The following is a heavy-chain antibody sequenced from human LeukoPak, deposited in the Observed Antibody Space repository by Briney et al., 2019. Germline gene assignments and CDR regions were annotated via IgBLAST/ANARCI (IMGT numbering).Heavy chain of an antibody. D-gene: IGHD7-27*01. V-gene: IGHV3-30-3*01. CDR2: ISYDGTNK. CDR3: AREILTGYAFDI. Sequence: AGGSLRLSCAASGFTFSTYAMHWVRQAPGKGLEWVAFISYDGTNKYCADSVKGRFTIPRDNSKDTLYLQMNSLRAEDTALYYCAREILTGYAFDIWGQGTMVTVSS. CDR1: GFTFSTYA. J-gene: IGHJ3*02.